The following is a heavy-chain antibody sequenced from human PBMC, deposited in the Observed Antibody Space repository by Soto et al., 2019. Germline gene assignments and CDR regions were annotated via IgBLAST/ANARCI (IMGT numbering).Heavy chain of an antibody. V-gene: IGHV3-9*01. CDR2: ISWNSGSI. CDR1: GFTFDDYA. J-gene: IGHJ4*02. D-gene: IGHD4-17*01. Sequence: EVQLVESGGGLVQPGRSLRLSCAASGFTFDDYAMHWVRQAPGKGLEWVSGISWNSGSIGYADSVKGRFTISRDNAKNSLYLQMNSLRAEDTALSYCAKGNGGTTYYFDYWGQGTLVTVSS. CDR3: AKGNGGTTYYFDY.